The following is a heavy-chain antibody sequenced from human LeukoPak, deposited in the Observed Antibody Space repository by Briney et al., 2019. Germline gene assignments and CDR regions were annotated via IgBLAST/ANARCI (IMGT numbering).Heavy chain of an antibody. CDR1: GYTFTSYA. D-gene: IGHD2-2*01. CDR2: INAGNGNT. Sequence: ASVKVSCKASGYTFTSYAMHWVRQAPGQRLEWMGWINAGNGNTKYSQKFQGRVTITRDTSASTAYMELSSLRSEDTAVYYCARDQQSAAYCSSTSCLPGNWFDPWGQGTLVTVSS. CDR3: ARDQQSAAYCSSTSCLPGNWFDP. J-gene: IGHJ5*02. V-gene: IGHV1-3*01.